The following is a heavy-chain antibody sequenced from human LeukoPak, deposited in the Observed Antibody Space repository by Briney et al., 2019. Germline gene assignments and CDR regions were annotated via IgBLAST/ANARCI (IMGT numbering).Heavy chain of an antibody. D-gene: IGHD5-24*01. V-gene: IGHV3-53*01. CDR2: IYGGGNI. J-gene: IGHJ4*02. CDR3: ARGAAYNYRHYFDY. CDR1: GFTVSSNY. Sequence: GGSLRLSCAASGFTVSSNYMNWVRQAPGKGLEWVSVIYGGGNIYYADSVKGRFTISRDNSKNTMYLQMNSLRAEDTAVYYCARGAAYNYRHYFDYWGQGTLVTVSS.